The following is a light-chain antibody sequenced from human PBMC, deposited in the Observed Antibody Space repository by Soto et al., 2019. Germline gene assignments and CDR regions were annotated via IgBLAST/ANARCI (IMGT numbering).Light chain of an antibody. Sequence: SYELTQSPSVSVAPGQTAKITCGGNNIGGKSVHWYQQKPGQAPVLVVYDDNDRPSGIPERFSGSNSGRTATLTLSRVEAGDEAVYYCQVWDSDSDHWVFGGGTQLTVL. CDR2: DDN. CDR1: NIGGKS. J-gene: IGLJ3*02. CDR3: QVWDSDSDHWV. V-gene: IGLV3-21*02.